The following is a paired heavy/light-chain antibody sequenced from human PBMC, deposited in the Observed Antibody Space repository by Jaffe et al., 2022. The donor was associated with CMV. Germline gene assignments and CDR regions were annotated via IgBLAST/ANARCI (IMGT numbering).Heavy chain of an antibody. CDR2: IKQDGSEK. J-gene: IGHJ4*02. Sequence: EVQLVESGGGLVQPGGSLRLSCAASGFTFSRYWMSWVRQAPGKGLELVANIKQDGSEKYSVDSVKGRFIISRDNAKNTLYLQMNSLSVEDTALYYCARAGERHFDNSGYYAFDYWGQGTLVIVSS. CDR3: ARAGERHFDNSGYYAFDY. CDR1: GFTFSRYW. V-gene: IGHV3-7*01. D-gene: IGHD3-22*01.
Light chain of an antibody. CDR1: QSISSW. CDR2: KAT. V-gene: IGKV1-5*03. J-gene: IGKJ2*01. Sequence: DIQMTQSPSTLSASVGDRVTITCRASQSISSWLAWYQQKPGKAPKLLIYKATSLESGVPSRFSGSGSGTEFTLTISSLQPDDFAIYYCQRYDSYFYTFGQGTKLEIK. CDR3: QRYDSYFYT.